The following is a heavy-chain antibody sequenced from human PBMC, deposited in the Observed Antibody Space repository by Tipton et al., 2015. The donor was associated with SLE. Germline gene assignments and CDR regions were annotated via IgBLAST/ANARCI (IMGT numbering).Heavy chain of an antibody. D-gene: IGHD3-16*01. V-gene: IGHV4-31*03. CDR1: AGSLNSGGYF. J-gene: IGHJ3*02. Sequence: TLSLTCTVSAGSLNSGGYFWNWIRQSPGTGLQWLGSISYNGDATYNPSLRGRLSLSIDTSENHFSLRLNSLSAADTALYFCARDPGERTFDIWGQGTMVTVSA. CDR3: ARDPGERTFDI. CDR2: ISYNGDA.